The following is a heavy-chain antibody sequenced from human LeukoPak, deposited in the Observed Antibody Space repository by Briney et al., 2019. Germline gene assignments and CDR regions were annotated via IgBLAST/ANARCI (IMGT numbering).Heavy chain of an antibody. V-gene: IGHV1-2*02. CDR1: GYIFTGYY. Sequence: ASVKVSCKASGYIFTGYYMHWVRQAPGQGLEWMGWINPNSGDTNYAQKFQGRVTVTRDTSISTAYMELSRLRSDDTAVYYCAREEHQNDAFDIWGQGTLVTVSS. D-gene: IGHD1-26*01. J-gene: IGHJ3*02. CDR3: AREEHQNDAFDI. CDR2: INPNSGDT.